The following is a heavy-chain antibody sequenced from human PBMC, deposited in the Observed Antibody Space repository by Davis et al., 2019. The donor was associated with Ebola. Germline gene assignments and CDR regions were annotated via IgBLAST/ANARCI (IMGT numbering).Heavy chain of an antibody. CDR2: INTGGST. Sequence: GESLKISCAASGFTVSSNYMTWVRQAPGKGLEWVSVINTGGSTSYADSVKGRFTISRDYSKNTLYLLMNSLRAEDTAVYYCARVSPAGEMDVWGKGTTVTVSS. D-gene: IGHD4-17*01. CDR3: ARVSPAGEMDV. CDR1: GFTVSSNY. J-gene: IGHJ6*04. V-gene: IGHV3-53*01.